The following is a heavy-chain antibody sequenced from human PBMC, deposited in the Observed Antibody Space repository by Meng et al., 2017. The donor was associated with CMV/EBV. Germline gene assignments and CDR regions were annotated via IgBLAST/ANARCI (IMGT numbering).Heavy chain of an antibody. J-gene: IGHJ4*02. CDR3: ARDVLRFFSAFDY. CDR1: GFTFSSYG. D-gene: IGHD3-3*01. Sequence: LSLTCAASGFTFSSYGMHWVRQAPGKGLEWVAFIRYDGSNKYYADSVKGRFTISRDNSKNTLYLQMNSLRAEDTAVYYCARDVLRFFSAFDYWGQGTLVTVPQ. CDR2: IRYDGSNK. V-gene: IGHV3-30*02.